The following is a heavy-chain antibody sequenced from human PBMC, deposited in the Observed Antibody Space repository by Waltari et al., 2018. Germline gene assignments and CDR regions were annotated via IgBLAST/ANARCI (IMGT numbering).Heavy chain of an antibody. J-gene: IGHJ5*02. CDR3: ARMFTGYSSSSNNWFDP. CDR2: IYYSGST. V-gene: IGHV4-59*01. D-gene: IGHD6-13*01. CDR1: GGSISSYY. Sequence: QVQLQESGPGLVKPSETLSLTCTAPGGSISSYYWTWIRQPPGKGLEWIGYIYYSGSTNYNPSLKSRVTISVDTSKNQFSLKLSSVTAADTAVYYCARMFTGYSSSSNNWFDPWGQGTLVTVSS.